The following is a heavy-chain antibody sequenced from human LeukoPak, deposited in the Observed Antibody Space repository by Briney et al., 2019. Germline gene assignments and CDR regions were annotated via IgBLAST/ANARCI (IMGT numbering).Heavy chain of an antibody. CDR1: GFTFSSYA. Sequence: PGGSLRLPCAASGFTFSSYAMHWVRQAPGKGLEWVAVISYDGSNKYYADSVKGRFTISRDNSKNTLYLQMNSLRAEDTAVYYCARSKYTGFDYWGQGTLVTVSS. J-gene: IGHJ4*02. CDR3: ARSKYTGFDY. V-gene: IGHV3-30*04. CDR2: ISYDGSNK. D-gene: IGHD1-1*01.